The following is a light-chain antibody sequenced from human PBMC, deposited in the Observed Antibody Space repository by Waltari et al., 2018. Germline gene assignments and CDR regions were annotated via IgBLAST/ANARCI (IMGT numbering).Light chain of an antibody. CDR1: QTLTSN. V-gene: IGKV3-15*01. CDR2: GAS. J-gene: IGKJ2*01. CDR3: QQYNNRPYT. Sequence: EIVMTQSPATLSVSPGERATLSCRASQTLTSNLAWYQQKPGQAPRALIYGASTRATGIPARFSGSGSGTQFTLTISSLQSEDFVVYYCQQYNNRPYTFGQGTKLEIK.